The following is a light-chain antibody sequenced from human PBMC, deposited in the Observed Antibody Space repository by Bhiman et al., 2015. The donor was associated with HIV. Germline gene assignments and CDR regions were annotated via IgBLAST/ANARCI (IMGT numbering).Light chain of an antibody. Sequence: HSALTQPASVSGSPGQSITISCTGSGSDVGGYNHVSWYQQHPGKAPKLMIYDVSNRPSGVSNRFSGSKSGNTASLTISGLQADDEADYYCSSLTSSLTYVFGTGTNVTVL. CDR1: GSDVGGYNH. V-gene: IGLV2-14*03. CDR3: SSLTSSLTYV. CDR2: DVS. J-gene: IGLJ1*01.